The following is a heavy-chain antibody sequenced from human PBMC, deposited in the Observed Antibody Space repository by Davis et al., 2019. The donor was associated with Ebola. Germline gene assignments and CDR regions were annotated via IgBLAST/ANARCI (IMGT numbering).Heavy chain of an antibody. CDR1: GASITSPSHY. D-gene: IGHD4-17*01. J-gene: IGHJ4*02. CDR3: VRSTDDVILIYYFDS. CDR2: ISYSGSS. V-gene: IGHV4-39*01. Sequence: SETLSLTCSVSGASITSPSHYWGWIRQLPGRGLEWLGSISYSGSSFYHPSLTGRLTPSVDTSRSQFSLRLTSVTATDTAVYYCVRSTDDVILIYYFDSWGQGTPVTVSS.